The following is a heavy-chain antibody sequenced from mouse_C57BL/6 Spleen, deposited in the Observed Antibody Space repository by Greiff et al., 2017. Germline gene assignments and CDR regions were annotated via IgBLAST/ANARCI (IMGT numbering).Heavy chain of an antibody. CDR2: ISSGGDYI. V-gene: IGHV5-9-1*02. Sequence: EVMLVESGEGLVKPGGSLKLSCAASGFTFSSYAMSWVRQTPEKRLEWVAYISSGGDYIYYADTVKGRFTISRDNARNTLYLQMSSLKSEDTAMYYCTRYYYGLGYYAMDYWGQGTSVTVSS. CDR1: GFTFSSYA. D-gene: IGHD1-1*01. CDR3: TRYYYGLGYYAMDY. J-gene: IGHJ4*01.